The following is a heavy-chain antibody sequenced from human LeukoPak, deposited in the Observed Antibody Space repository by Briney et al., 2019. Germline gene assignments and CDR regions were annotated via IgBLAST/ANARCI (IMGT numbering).Heavy chain of an antibody. D-gene: IGHD2-15*01. J-gene: IGHJ4*02. Sequence: GGSLRLSCAASGFTFSRHSMDWVRQAPGKGLEWVSSISSSSIYIYYADSVKGRFTISRDNAKNSLYLQMNRLRAEDTAVYYCAPKVVGSTPFDYWGQGTLVTVSS. CDR3: APKVVGSTPFDY. CDR2: ISSSSIYI. CDR1: GFTFSRHS. V-gene: IGHV3-21*04.